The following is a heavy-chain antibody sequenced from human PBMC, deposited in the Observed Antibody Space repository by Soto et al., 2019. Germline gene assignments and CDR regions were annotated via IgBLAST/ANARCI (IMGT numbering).Heavy chain of an antibody. V-gene: IGHV1-8*01. CDR3: ARGYCSSTSCYFFLTGTYYMDV. J-gene: IGHJ6*03. D-gene: IGHD2-2*01. CDR2: MNPNSGNT. CDR1: GYTFTSYD. Sequence: ASVKVSCKASGYTFTSYDINWVRQATGQGLEWMGWMNPNSGNTGYAQKFQGRVTMTRNTSISTAYMELSSLRSEDTAVYYCARGYCSSTSCYFFLTGTYYMDVWGKGTTVTVSS.